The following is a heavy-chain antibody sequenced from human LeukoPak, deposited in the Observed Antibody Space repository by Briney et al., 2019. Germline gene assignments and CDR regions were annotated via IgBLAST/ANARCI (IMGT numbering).Heavy chain of an antibody. CDR1: GFTFGDYA. J-gene: IGHJ4*02. V-gene: IGHV3-49*03. D-gene: IGHD6-13*01. CDR3: TRRVIGYSSSWYYFDY. Sequence: PGGSLRLSCTASGFTFGDYAMSWFRQAPGKGLEWVGFIRSKAYGGTTEYAASVKGRFTISRDDSKSIAYLQMNSLKTEDTAVYYCTRRVIGYSSSWYYFDYWGQGTLVTVSS. CDR2: IRSKAYGGTT.